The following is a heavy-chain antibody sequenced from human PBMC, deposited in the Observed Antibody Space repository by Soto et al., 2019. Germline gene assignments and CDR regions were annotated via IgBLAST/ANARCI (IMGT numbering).Heavy chain of an antibody. CDR2: ISAYNGNT. CDR3: ARTNDRYSSGWYYRWFDP. CDR1: GYTFTSYG. D-gene: IGHD6-19*01. V-gene: IGHV1-18*01. J-gene: IGHJ5*02. Sequence: GASVKVSCKASGYTFTSYGISWVRQAPGQRLEWMGWISAYNGNTNYAQKLQGRVTMTTDTSTSTAYMELRSLRSDDTAVYYCARTNDRYSSGWYYRWFDPWGQGTLVTVSS.